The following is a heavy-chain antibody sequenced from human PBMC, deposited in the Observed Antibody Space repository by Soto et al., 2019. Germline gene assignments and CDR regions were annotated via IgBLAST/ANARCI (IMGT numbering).Heavy chain of an antibody. D-gene: IGHD3-10*01. CDR2: IKQDGGEK. Sequence: PGGSLRLSCAASGFTFSRYCLSRVRQAPGKGLQWVANIKQDGGEKYYVVSVRGRFTISRGNAKNSCYLQLQSLRAEDTAVYCFARDQAYYYGSGKIYYYYGMDVWGQGTTVTVSS. J-gene: IGHJ6*02. V-gene: IGHV3-7*01. CDR1: GFTFSRYC. CDR3: ARDQAYYYGSGKIYYYYGMDV.